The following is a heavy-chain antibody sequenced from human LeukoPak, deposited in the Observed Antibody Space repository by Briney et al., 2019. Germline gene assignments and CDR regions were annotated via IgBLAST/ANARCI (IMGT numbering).Heavy chain of an antibody. Sequence: PGGSLRLSCGASGITFSSYSMNWVRQAPGKGLEWVSYISSSGSTKYYADSVKGRFTISRDNSKDTLYLQMNSLRAEDTAVYYCARNENSGWGYFDYWGQGTLVTVSS. D-gene: IGHD5-12*01. CDR3: ARNENSGWGYFDY. J-gene: IGHJ4*02. CDR1: GITFSSYS. V-gene: IGHV3-48*01. CDR2: ISSSGSTK.